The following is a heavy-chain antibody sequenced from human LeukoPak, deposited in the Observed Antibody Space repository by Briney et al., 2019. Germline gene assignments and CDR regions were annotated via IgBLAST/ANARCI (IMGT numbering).Heavy chain of an antibody. CDR3: AREETTVVTPGGYFDY. V-gene: IGHV1-18*01. D-gene: IGHD4-23*01. J-gene: IGHJ4*02. Sequence: ASAKVSCKASGYTFTSYGISWVRQAPGQELEWMGWISADNGNTNYAQKLKGRVTMTTDTSTSTAYMELRSLRSDDTAVYYCAREETTVVTPGGYFDYGGQGTLVTVSS. CDR2: ISADNGNT. CDR1: GYTFTSYG.